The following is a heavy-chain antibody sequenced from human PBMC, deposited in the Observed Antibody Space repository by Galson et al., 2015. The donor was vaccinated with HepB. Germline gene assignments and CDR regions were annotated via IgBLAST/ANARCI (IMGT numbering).Heavy chain of an antibody. CDR2: IRYDGSNK. CDR3: AKVGDSSGWYDAFDI. Sequence: SLRLSCAAPGFTFSSYGMHWVRQAPGKGLEWVAFIRYDGSNKYYADSVKGRFTISRDNSKNTLYLQMNSLRAEDTAVYYCAKVGDSSGWYDAFDIWGQGTMVTVSS. CDR1: GFTFSSYG. D-gene: IGHD6-19*01. J-gene: IGHJ3*02. V-gene: IGHV3-30*02.